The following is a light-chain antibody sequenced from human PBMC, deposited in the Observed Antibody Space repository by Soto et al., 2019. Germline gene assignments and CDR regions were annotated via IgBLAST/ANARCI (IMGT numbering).Light chain of an antibody. V-gene: IGKV3-20*01. CDR1: QSVNSNY. CDR2: GRS. J-gene: IGKJ4*01. Sequence: VLLHSPTLLSVSPWEVAPLSCRAIQSVNSNYLAWYQQHPGQPPRLLIYGRSTRATGIPARFSGGGSGTDFNLTISRLEAEDFAVYYCQQFSSYPITFGGGTQV. CDR3: QQFSSYPIT.